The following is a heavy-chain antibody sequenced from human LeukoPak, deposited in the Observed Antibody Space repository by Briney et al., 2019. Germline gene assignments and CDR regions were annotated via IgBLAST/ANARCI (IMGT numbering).Heavy chain of an antibody. V-gene: IGHV3-21*01. J-gene: IGHJ4*02. CDR3: ARTWLDVVLRYFDWLSHLYYFDY. Sequence: GSLRLSCAASGFTFSSYEMNWVRQAPGKGLEWVSSISSSSSYIYYADSVKGRFTISRDNAKNSLYLQMNSLRAEDTAVYYCARTWLDVVLRYFDWLSHLYYFDYWGQGTLVTVSS. CDR1: GFTFSSYE. CDR2: ISSSSSYI. D-gene: IGHD3-9*01.